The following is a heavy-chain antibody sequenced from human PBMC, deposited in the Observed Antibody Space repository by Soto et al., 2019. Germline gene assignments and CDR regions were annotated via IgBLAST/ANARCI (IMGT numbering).Heavy chain of an antibody. Sequence: EVQLLESGGGLVQPGGSLRLSCAASGFTFSSYAMSWVCQAPGKGLEWVSAISGSGGSTYYADSVKGRFTISRDNSKNTLYLQMNSLRAEDTAVYYCAKDRSSYSGSYYGYWGQGTLVTVSS. J-gene: IGHJ4*02. D-gene: IGHD1-26*01. CDR2: ISGSGGST. CDR3: AKDRSSYSGSYYGY. CDR1: GFTFSSYA. V-gene: IGHV3-23*01.